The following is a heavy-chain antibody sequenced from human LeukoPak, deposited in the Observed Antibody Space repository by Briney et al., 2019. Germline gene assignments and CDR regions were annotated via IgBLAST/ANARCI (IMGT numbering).Heavy chain of an antibody. Sequence: GGSLRLSCAASGFTFSSYAMHWVRQAPGKGLEYVSAISSNGGSTYYANSVKGRFTISRDNSKNTLYLQMNSLRAEDTAVYYCAKENEGPYFDYWGQGTLVTVSS. CDR2: ISSNGGST. CDR3: AKENEGPYFDY. CDR1: GFTFSSYA. V-gene: IGHV3-64*01. J-gene: IGHJ4*02.